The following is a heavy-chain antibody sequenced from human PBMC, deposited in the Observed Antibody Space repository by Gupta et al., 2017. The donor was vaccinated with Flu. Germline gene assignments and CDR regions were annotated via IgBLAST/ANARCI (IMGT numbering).Heavy chain of an antibody. V-gene: IGHV3-21*01. J-gene: IGHJ4*02. CDR3: TRAWDCSGGSCYSDY. CDR2: ISSSSSYI. D-gene: IGHD2-15*01. Sequence: MNWVRQAPGKGLEWVSSISSSSSYIYYADSVKGRFTISRDNAKNSLYLQMNSLRAEDTAVYYCTRAWDCSGGSCYSDYWGQGALVTVSS.